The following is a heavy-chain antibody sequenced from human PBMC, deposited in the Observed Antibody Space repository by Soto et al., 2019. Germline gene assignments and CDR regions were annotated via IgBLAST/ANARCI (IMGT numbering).Heavy chain of an antibody. J-gene: IGHJ3*02. V-gene: IGHV3-33*01. CDR2: IWYDGSNE. CDR3: ARDHLNANPFDI. Sequence: GGSLSLSCAASGFTFSSYGMHWVRQAPGKGLEWVAVIWYDGSNEYYSDSVKGRFTISRENSKNTLYLQMNSLRADDTAVYYCARDHLNANPFDIWGQGTMVTVSS. CDR1: GFTFSSYG.